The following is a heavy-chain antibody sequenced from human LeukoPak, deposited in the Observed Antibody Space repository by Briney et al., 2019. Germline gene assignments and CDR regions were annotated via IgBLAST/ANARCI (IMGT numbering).Heavy chain of an antibody. J-gene: IGHJ4*02. D-gene: IGHD1-26*01. Sequence: SVKVSCKASGGTFSSYAISWVRQAPGQGLEWMGGIIPIFGTANYAQKFQGRVTITADESTSTAYMELSSLRSEDTAVYYCARSSGSYYYFDYWGQGTLVTVSS. CDR1: GGTFSSYA. CDR2: IIPIFGTA. V-gene: IGHV1-69*13. CDR3: ARSSGSYYYFDY.